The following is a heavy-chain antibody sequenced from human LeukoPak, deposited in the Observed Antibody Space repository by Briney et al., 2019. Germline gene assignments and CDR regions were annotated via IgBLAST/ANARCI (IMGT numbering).Heavy chain of an antibody. CDR3: ARRKFDDFDSRGYYDY. V-gene: IGHV4-59*08. D-gene: IGHD3-22*01. J-gene: IGHJ4*02. CDR2: IYYSGST. CDR1: GGSISSYY. Sequence: SETLSLTCTVSGGSISSYYWSWIRQPPGKGLEWIGYIYYSGSTNYNPSLRSRVTISVDTSKNQFSLKLSSVTAADTAVYYCARRKFDDFDSRGYYDYWGQGTLVTVSS.